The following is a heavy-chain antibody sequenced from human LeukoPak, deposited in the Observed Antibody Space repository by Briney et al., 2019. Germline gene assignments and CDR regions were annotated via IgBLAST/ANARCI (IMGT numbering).Heavy chain of an antibody. CDR2: INHSGST. J-gene: IGHJ6*03. D-gene: IGHD7-27*01. CDR1: GGSFSGYY. V-gene: IGHV4-34*01. CDR3: ARSSRTWGSYYYYYYMDV. Sequence: SETLSLTCAVYGGSFSGYYWSWIRQPPGKGLEWVGEINHSGSTNYNPSLKSRVTISVDTSKNQFSLQLSSVTAAGTAVYYCARSSRTWGSYYYYYYMDVWGKGTTVTVSS.